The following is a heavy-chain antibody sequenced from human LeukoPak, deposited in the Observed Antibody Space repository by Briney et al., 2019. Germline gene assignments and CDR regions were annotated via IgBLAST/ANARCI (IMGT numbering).Heavy chain of an antibody. J-gene: IGHJ3*02. V-gene: IGHV3-30-3*01. Sequence: GRSLRLSCAASGFTFSSYAMHWVRQAPGKGLEWVAVISYDGSNKYYADSVKGRFTISRDNSKNTLYLQMNSLRAEDTAVYYCATHGIGYCSSTSCYSSGPPIKGAFDIWGQGTMVTVSS. D-gene: IGHD2-2*01. CDR2: ISYDGSNK. CDR3: ATHGIGYCSSTSCYSSGPPIKGAFDI. CDR1: GFTFSSYA.